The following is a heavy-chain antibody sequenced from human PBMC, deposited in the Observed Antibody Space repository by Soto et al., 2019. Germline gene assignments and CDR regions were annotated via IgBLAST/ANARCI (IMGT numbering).Heavy chain of an antibody. CDR1: GFTFTSSA. D-gene: IGHD2-2*01. J-gene: IGHJ6*03. Sequence: SVKVSCKASGFTFTSSAVQWVRQARGQRLEWIGWIVVGSGNTNYAQKFQERVTITRDMSTSTAYMELSSLRSEDTAVYYCATNFRARQAIVVVPAAITDYYYYMDVWGKGTTVTVSS. V-gene: IGHV1-58*01. CDR3: ATNFRARQAIVVVPAAITDYYYYMDV. CDR2: IVVGSGNT.